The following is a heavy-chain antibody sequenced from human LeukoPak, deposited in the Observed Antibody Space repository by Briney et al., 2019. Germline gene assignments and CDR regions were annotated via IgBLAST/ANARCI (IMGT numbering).Heavy chain of an antibody. V-gene: IGHV1-8*03. D-gene: IGHD3-9*01. J-gene: IGHJ2*01. Sequence: ASVKVSCKASGYTFTSYDINWVRQATGQGLEWMGWMNPNSGNTGYAQKFQGRVTITRNTSISIAHMELSSLRSEDTAVYYCARDPTYYDILTGLTNWYFDLWGRGTLVTVSS. CDR1: GYTFTSYD. CDR2: MNPNSGNT. CDR3: ARDPTYYDILTGLTNWYFDL.